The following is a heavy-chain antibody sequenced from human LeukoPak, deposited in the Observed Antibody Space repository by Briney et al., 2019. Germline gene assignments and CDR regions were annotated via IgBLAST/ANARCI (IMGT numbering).Heavy chain of an antibody. J-gene: IGHJ4*02. CDR1: GFTFSSYS. Sequence: GSLRLSCAASGFTFSSYSMNWVRQAPGKGLEWVSSISSSSNYIYYADSVKGRFTISRDNAKNSLNLQMNSLRAEDTAVYYCAKSTGNYAVRGVPGYWGQGTLVTVSS. V-gene: IGHV3-21*01. D-gene: IGHD3-10*01. CDR3: AKSTGNYAVRGVPGY. CDR2: ISSSSNYI.